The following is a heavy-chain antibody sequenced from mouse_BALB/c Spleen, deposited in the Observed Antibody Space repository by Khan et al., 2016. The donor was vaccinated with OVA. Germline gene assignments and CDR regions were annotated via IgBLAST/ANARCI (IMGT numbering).Heavy chain of an antibody. CDR2: INPHIGET. CDR1: GYSFTGYF. Sequence: EVQLQQSGPELVKPGASVKISCKASGYSFTGYFMNWVMQSHGKSLEWIGRINPHIGETFYNQKFKGKATLTVDESSNKAHMELRSLASEDSAVYYCTRIYRSDFDYWGQGTTLTVSS. J-gene: IGHJ2*01. D-gene: IGHD1-1*01. V-gene: IGHV1-20*02. CDR3: TRIYRSDFDY.